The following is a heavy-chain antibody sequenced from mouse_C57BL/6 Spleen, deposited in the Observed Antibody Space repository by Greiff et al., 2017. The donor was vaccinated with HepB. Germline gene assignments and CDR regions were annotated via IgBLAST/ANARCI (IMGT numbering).Heavy chain of an antibody. D-gene: IGHD2-13*01. CDR1: GYAFSSYW. CDR2: IYPGDGDT. CDR3: ARGRLTSFDY. V-gene: IGHV1-80*01. Sequence: VHLVESGAELVKPGASVKISCKASGYAFSSYWMNWVKQRPGKGLEWIGQIYPGDGDTNYNGKFKGKATLTADKSSSTAYMQLSSLTSEDSAVYFCARGRLTSFDYWGQGTTLTVSS. J-gene: IGHJ2*01.